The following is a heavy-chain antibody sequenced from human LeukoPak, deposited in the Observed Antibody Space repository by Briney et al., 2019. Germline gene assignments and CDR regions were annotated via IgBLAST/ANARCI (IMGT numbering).Heavy chain of an antibody. Sequence: PSQTLSLTCTVSGGSISRGSYFWSWIRQPAGKGLEWIGRVYTSETPKYNPSLESRVTISVDTSRNQFSLRLNSVTAANTAVYYCARGTEPEGGHLYYYYMDVWGKGTTVTVSS. D-gene: IGHD2-21*01. J-gene: IGHJ6*03. V-gene: IGHV4-61*02. CDR2: VYTSETP. CDR3: ARGTEPEGGHLYYYYMDV. CDR1: GGSISRGSYF.